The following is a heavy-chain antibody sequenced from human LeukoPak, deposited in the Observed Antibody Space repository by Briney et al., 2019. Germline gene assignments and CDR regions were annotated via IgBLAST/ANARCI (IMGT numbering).Heavy chain of an antibody. V-gene: IGHV3-23*01. CDR3: AKYRANSGWDTFDI. Sequence: GGSLRLSCAASGLTFSSYAMSWVRQAPGKGLEWVSAISGGGSTYYADSVKGRFTISRDKYKNTLYLQMDSLRAEDTAVYYCAKYRANSGWDTFDIWGQGTMVTVS. CDR2: ISGGGST. D-gene: IGHD6-19*01. J-gene: IGHJ3*02. CDR1: GLTFSSYA.